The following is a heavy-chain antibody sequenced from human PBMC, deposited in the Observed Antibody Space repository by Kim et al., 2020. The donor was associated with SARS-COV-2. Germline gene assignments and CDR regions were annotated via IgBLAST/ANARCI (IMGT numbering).Heavy chain of an antibody. J-gene: IGHJ3*02. V-gene: IGHV4-39*01. CDR2: IHYSGNT. D-gene: IGHD1-26*01. Sequence: SETLSLTCTVSGGSISSSTYYWGWVRQPPGKGLEWIGSIHYSGNTYYNPSLESRVTISVDTSKSQFSLKLNSVTAADTAVYFCAGHAKREAFDICGQG. CDR3: AGHAKREAFDI. CDR1: GGSISSSTYY.